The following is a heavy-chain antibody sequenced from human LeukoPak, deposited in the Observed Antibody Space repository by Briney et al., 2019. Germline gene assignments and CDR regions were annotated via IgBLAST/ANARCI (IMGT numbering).Heavy chain of an antibody. J-gene: IGHJ4*02. V-gene: IGHV3-30-3*01. CDR2: ISYDGSNK. CDR1: GFTFSSYA. Sequence: PGGSLRLSCAASGFTFSSYAMHWVRQAPGKGLEWVAVISYDGSNKYYADSVKGRFTISRDNHKNTLYLQMNSLRAEDTAVYYCAKDRILVGATGYYFDYWGQGTLVTVSS. D-gene: IGHD1-26*01. CDR3: AKDRILVGATGYYFDY.